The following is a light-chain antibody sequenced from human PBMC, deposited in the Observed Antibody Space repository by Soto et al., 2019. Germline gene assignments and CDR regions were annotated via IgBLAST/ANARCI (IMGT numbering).Light chain of an antibody. CDR2: DAS. CDR3: QQRSIWPWT. Sequence: EIVLTQSPVTLSLSPGERATLSCRASQSVSSYLAWYQHKPGQAPRLLISDASNRATGIPARFSGSGSGTDFSLTISGLEPEDFAVYYCQQRSIWPWTFGQGTKVEIK. CDR1: QSVSSY. J-gene: IGKJ1*01. V-gene: IGKV3-11*01.